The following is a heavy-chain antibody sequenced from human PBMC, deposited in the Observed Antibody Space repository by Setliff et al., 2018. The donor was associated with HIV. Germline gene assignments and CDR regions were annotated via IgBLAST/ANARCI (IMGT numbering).Heavy chain of an antibody. CDR2: IYTSGNSRYT. Sequence: SETLSLTCTVSGASVTNVLYYWSWLRQPAGKGLEWIGHIYTSGNSRYTNYNSSLESRVAISLDTSSNQFSLKLSSVTAADTAVYYCCRSMTTVLEDAFDIWGQGTLVTVSS. D-gene: IGHD4-17*01. CDR3: CRSMTTVLEDAFDI. CDR1: GASVTNVLYY. J-gene: IGHJ4*02. V-gene: IGHV4-61*09.